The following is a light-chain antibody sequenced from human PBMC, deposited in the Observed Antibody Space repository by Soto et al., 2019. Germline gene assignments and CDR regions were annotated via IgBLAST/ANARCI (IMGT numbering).Light chain of an antibody. CDR3: QQYDSLPRT. Sequence: DIQMTQSPSSLSASVGDRVTITCQASQEIRNYLNWYQQKPGKAPKLLIYDASNLKTGVPSRFGGSGSGTDFTFTISSLQPEDIATYYCQQYDSLPRTFGQGTKLDI. V-gene: IGKV1-33*01. J-gene: IGKJ2*01. CDR2: DAS. CDR1: QEIRNY.